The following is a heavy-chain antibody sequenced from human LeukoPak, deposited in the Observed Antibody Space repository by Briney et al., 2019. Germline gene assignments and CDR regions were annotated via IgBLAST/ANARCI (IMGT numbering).Heavy chain of an antibody. Sequence: GGSLRLSCAASGFTFNSYAMTWVRQAPGKGLEWVSAITGSGGGTYYADSVKGRFSISRDNSKNTLYLQMNSLRAEDTALYYCAKDQNAYNYVFDYWGQGTLVTVSS. J-gene: IGHJ4*02. CDR1: GFTFNSYA. V-gene: IGHV3-23*01. CDR2: ITGSGGGT. CDR3: AKDQNAYNYVFDY. D-gene: IGHD5-24*01.